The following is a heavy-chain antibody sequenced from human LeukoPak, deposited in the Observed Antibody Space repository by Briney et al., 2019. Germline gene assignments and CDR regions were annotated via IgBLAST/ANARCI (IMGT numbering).Heavy chain of an antibody. J-gene: IGHJ6*03. CDR1: GFTFSSYS. V-gene: IGHV3-21*01. Sequence: SGGSLRLSCAGSGFTFSSYSMNWVRQAPGKGVEWVSSISSSSSYIYYADSVKGRFTISRDNAKNSLYLQMNSLRAEDTAVYYCAREEEGYYYYYMDVWGKGTTVTVSS. CDR2: ISSSSSYI. CDR3: AREEEGYYYYYMDV.